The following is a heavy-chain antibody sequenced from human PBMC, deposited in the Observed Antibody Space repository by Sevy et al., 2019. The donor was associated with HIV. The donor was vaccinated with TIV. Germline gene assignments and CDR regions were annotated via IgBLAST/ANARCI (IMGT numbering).Heavy chain of an antibody. V-gene: IGHV3-23*01. J-gene: IGHJ6*02. CDR1: EFTFSSYA. CDR2: ISGSGRFT. CDR3: AKGFCSGATCPRDYYYYGMDV. Sequence: GSLRLSCSASEFTFSSYAMSWVRQAPGKGLEWVSSISGSGRFTYYADFVEGRFIISRDNSKNTLSVQMNSLRAEDTAVYYFAKGFCSGATCPRDYYYYGMDVWGQGTTVTVSS. D-gene: IGHD2-15*01.